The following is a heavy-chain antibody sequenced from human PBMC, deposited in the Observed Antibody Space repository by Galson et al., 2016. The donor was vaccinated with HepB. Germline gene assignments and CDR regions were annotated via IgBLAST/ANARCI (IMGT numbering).Heavy chain of an antibody. Sequence: SVKVSCKASGGTLSSYAVNWVRQAPGQGLEWMGGIIPILVTTNYAQKFQGRVTITADESTSTAYMELSSLRSEDTAVYYCARGSAAMTEGGFDYWGQGTLVTVSS. D-gene: IGHD5-18*01. CDR1: GGTLSSYA. V-gene: IGHV1-69*13. CDR2: IIPILVTT. J-gene: IGHJ4*02. CDR3: ARGSAAMTEGGFDY.